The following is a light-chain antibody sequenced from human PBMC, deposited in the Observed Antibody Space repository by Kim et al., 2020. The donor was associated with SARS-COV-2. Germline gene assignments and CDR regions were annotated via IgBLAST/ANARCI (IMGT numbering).Light chain of an antibody. J-gene: IGKJ2*03. CDR1: QNIRTY. Sequence: ASGGDTVTSTCRASQNIRTYLNWYQQTPGKAPQLLIYAASTLQAGVPSRFSGSGSGTEFTLIIKSLQPEDFATDYCQQSYSNVPYSVGQGTKLEI. CDR3: QQSYSNVPYS. CDR2: AAS. V-gene: IGKV1-39*01.